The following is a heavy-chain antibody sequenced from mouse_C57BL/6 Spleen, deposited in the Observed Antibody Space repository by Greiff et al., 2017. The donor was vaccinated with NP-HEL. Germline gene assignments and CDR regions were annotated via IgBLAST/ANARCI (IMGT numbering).Heavy chain of an antibody. V-gene: IGHV5-16*01. CDR2: INYDGSST. Sequence: DVKLVESEGGLVQPGSSMKLSCTASGFTFSDYYMAWVRQVPEKGLEWVANINYDGSSTYYLDSLKSRFIISRDNAKNILYLQMSSLKSEDTATYYCARDDGNYVFDYWGQGTTLTVSS. CDR3: ARDDGNYVFDY. J-gene: IGHJ2*01. CDR1: GFTFSDYY. D-gene: IGHD2-1*01.